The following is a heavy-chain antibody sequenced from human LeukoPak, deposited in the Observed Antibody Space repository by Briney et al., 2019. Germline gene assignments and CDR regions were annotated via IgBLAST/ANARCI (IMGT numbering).Heavy chain of an antibody. J-gene: IGHJ5*02. CDR3: GRGVGSSWFDP. CDR1: GYSFTSYG. Sequence: ASVKVSCKASGYSFTSYGISWVRQAPGQGLEWMGWMNPNSGNTGYAQKFQGRVTMTRNTSISTAYMELSSLRSEGTAVYYCGRGVGSSWFDPWGQGTLVTVSS. D-gene: IGHD6-13*01. CDR2: MNPNSGNT. V-gene: IGHV1-8*02.